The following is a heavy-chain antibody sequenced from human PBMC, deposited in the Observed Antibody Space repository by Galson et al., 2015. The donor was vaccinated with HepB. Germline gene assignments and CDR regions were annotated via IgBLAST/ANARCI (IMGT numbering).Heavy chain of an antibody. D-gene: IGHD3-10*01. CDR1: GFTLSSYG. Sequence: SLGLSCAASGFTLSSYGMHWVREAPGKGLEWGAGIWYDGSNKYYADSVKGRFTISRDNSKNTLYLQMNSLRAEDTAVYYCARDSEGGYGVPHDYWGQGTLVTVSS. V-gene: IGHV3-33*01. J-gene: IGHJ4*02. CDR2: IWYDGSNK. CDR3: ARDSEGGYGVPHDY.